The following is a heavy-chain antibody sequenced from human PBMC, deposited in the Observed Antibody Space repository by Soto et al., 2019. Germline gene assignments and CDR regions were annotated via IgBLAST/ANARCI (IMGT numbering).Heavy chain of an antibody. J-gene: IGHJ4*02. CDR2: ISYSGST. Sequence: ETLSLTCTVSGGSISSSSYYWGWVRQPPGKGLEWIGSISYSGSTYYNPSLNSRVTISVDTSKSQFSLKLSSVTAADTAVYYCARHRVEMATISYFDYWGQGTLVTVSS. CDR3: ARHRVEMATISYFDY. D-gene: IGHD5-12*01. CDR1: GGSISSSSYY. V-gene: IGHV4-39*01.